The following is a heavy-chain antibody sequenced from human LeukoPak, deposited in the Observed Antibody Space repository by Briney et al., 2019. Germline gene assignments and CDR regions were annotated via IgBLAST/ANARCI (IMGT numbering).Heavy chain of an antibody. CDR3: ATTSPRYCSRTSCFGGFFDY. CDR2: ISGGGTNV. V-gene: IGHV3-48*03. J-gene: IGHJ4*02. CDR1: GFTFDDYA. D-gene: IGHD2-2*01. Sequence: GGSLRLSCAASGFTFDDYAMHWVRQAPGKGLEWISYISGGGTNVDYADSVKGRFTISRDNAKNSLYLQMNSLRAEDTAVYYCATTSPRYCSRTSCFGGFFDYWGQGTLVTVSS.